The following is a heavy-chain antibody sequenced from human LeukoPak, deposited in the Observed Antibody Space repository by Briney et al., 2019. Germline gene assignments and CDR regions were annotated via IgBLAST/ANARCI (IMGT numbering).Heavy chain of an antibody. CDR2: ISGSGGST. CDR3: AKVGHDSRGYYYYFDY. Sequence: GGSLRLSCAASGFTFSSYAMSWVRQAPGKGLEWVSAISGSGGSTYYADSVKGRFTISRDNSKNTLYLQMNSLRAEDTAVYYCAKVGHDSRGYYYYFDYWGQGTLVTVSS. V-gene: IGHV3-23*01. J-gene: IGHJ4*02. CDR1: GFTFSSYA. D-gene: IGHD3-22*01.